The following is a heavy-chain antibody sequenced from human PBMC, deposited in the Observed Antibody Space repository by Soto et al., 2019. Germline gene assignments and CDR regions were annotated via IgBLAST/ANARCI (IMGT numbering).Heavy chain of an antibody. CDR1: GYTFTSYY. J-gene: IGHJ4*02. CDR2: INPSGGST. CDR3: ARGTAGPAGYYCDY. D-gene: IGHD6-19*01. Sequence: QVQLVQSGAEVKKPGASVKVSCKASGYTFTSYYMHWVRQAPGQGLEWMGIINPSGGSTSYAQKFQGRVTMSRDTTTSTDDLELSSLRSEDTAVYYCARGTAGPAGYYCDYWGQGTLVTVSS. V-gene: IGHV1-46*03.